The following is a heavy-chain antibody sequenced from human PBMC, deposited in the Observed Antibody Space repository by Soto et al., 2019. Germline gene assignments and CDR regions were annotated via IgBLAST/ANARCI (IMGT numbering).Heavy chain of an antibody. V-gene: IGHV3-23*01. D-gene: IGHD1-1*01. CDR2: ISGSGGST. Sequence: EVPLLESGGGLVQPGGSLRLSCAASGFTFSSYAMSWVRQAPGKGLEWVSAISGSGGSTYYADSVKGRFTISRDNSKNTLYLQMNSLRAEDTAVYYCASGELERRVVCFDYWGQGTLVTVSS. CDR1: GFTFSSYA. CDR3: ASGELERRVVCFDY. J-gene: IGHJ4*02.